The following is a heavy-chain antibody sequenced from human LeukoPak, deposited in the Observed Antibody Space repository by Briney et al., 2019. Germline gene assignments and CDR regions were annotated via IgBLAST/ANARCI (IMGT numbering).Heavy chain of an antibody. D-gene: IGHD6-19*01. J-gene: IGHJ5*02. Sequence: SETLSLTCTVSGGSISSYYWSWIRQPPGKGLEWIGYIYYSGSTNYNPSLKSRVTISVDTSKNQFSLKLSSVTAADTAVYYCAIISQSSGWPVDPWGQGTLVTVSS. CDR3: AIISQSSGWPVDP. CDR2: IYYSGST. V-gene: IGHV4-59*01. CDR1: GGSISSYY.